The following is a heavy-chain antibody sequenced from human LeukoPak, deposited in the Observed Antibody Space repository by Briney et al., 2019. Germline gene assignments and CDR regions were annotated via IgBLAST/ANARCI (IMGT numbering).Heavy chain of an antibody. D-gene: IGHD6-19*01. V-gene: IGHV3-74*01. CDR2: INSDGSTT. Sequence: QPGGSLRLSCAASGFTFSSYWMHGVRQVPGKGLVWVSRINSDGSTTSYADSVKGRFTISRDNAKNTLFLQMDSLRAEDTAVYYCARGLYRSGWYYFDYWGQGTLVTVSS. CDR3: ARGLYRSGWYYFDY. J-gene: IGHJ4*02. CDR1: GFTFSSYW.